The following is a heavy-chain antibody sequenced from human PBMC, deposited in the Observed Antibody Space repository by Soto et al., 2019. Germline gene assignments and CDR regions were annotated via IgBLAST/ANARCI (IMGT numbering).Heavy chain of an antibody. CDR3: ARGGVSTRTFDY. J-gene: IGHJ4*02. D-gene: IGHD3-3*01. Sequence: GESLKISCKGSGYNFAGYWIAWVRQMPGKGLELIGIIYPSDSDTRYRPSFQGQVTISADKSISSAYLQWSSLRASDTAMYYCARGGVSTRTFDYWGQGTPVTVSS. CDR1: GYNFAGYW. V-gene: IGHV5-51*01. CDR2: IYPSDSDT.